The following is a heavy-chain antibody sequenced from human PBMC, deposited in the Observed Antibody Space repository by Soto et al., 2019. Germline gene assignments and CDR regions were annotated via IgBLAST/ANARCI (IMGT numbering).Heavy chain of an antibody. D-gene: IGHD2-2*01. J-gene: IGHJ5*02. CDR3: ARGGSTFDL. CDR2: MRQDGNEK. CDR1: GFTLSGYW. Sequence: EVQLVESGGGLAQPGGSLRLSCAASGFTLSGYWMRWVRQAPGKGLEWVAKMRQDGNEKYYLDSVEGRFTISRDNPKNSLYLQMSGLRVEDTSLYYCARGGSTFDLWGLGTLVTVSS. V-gene: IGHV3-7*04.